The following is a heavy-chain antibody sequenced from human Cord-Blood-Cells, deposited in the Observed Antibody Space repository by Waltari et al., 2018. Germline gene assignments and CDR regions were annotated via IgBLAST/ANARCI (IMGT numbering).Heavy chain of an antibody. CDR3: AKAADFWSGYYTKSSFDY. J-gene: IGHJ4*02. CDR2: ICGSGGST. D-gene: IGHD3-3*01. Sequence: EAQLVESGGGLVQPGGSLRLSCAASGFTFSSYAMSWVRQAPGKGLEWVSAICGSGGSTYYADSVKGRFTISRDNSKNTLYLQMNSLRAEDTAVYYCAKAADFWSGYYTKSSFDYWGQGTLVTVSS. CDR1: GFTFSSYA. V-gene: IGHV3-23*04.